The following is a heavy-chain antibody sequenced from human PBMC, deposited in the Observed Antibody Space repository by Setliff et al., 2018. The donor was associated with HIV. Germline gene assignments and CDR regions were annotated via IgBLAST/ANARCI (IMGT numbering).Heavy chain of an antibody. D-gene: IGHD2-8*02. V-gene: IGHV4-39*01. Sequence: PSETLSLTCTVSGGSINSRSYYWAWIRQPPGKGLEWVASIYFSGTPYYNPSLKNRVTISVDTSKNQFSLKLSSVTAADTAVCYCARRGMWSYETGGNPTATFDYWGQGVLVTVSS. CDR1: GGSINSRSYY. CDR3: ARRGMWSYETGGNPTATFDY. J-gene: IGHJ4*02. CDR2: IYFSGTP.